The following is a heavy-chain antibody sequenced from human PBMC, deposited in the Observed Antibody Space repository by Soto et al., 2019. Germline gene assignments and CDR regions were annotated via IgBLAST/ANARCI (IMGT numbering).Heavy chain of an antibody. CDR3: AREAAAGTWAFAFDI. J-gene: IGHJ3*02. Sequence: GGSLRLSCAASGFTFRSNAMSWVRQAPGKGLEWVSAISGSGGSTYYADSVKGRFTISRDNSKNTLYLQMNSLRAEDTAVYYCAREAAAGTWAFAFDIWGQGTMVTVSS. CDR2: ISGSGGST. V-gene: IGHV3-23*01. D-gene: IGHD6-13*01. CDR1: GFTFRSNA.